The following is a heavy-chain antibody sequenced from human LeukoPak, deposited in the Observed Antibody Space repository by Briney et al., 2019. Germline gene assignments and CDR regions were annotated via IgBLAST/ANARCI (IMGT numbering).Heavy chain of an antibody. J-gene: IGHJ4*02. CDR3: AREVGYCSGGSCYSYFDY. V-gene: IGHV4-59*01. Sequence: SETLSLTCSVSGGSISSYYWSWIRQPPGKGLEWIGYIYYSGSTNYNASLTNRVTISVDTSKNQFSLKLSSVTAADTAVYYCAREVGYCSGGSCYSYFDYWGQGTLVTVSS. CDR2: IYYSGST. CDR1: GGSISSYY. D-gene: IGHD2-15*01.